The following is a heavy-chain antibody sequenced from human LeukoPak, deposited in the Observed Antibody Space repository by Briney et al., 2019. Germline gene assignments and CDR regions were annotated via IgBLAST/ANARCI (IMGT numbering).Heavy chain of an antibody. CDR1: GYSFTSYW. D-gene: IGHD2-2*01. CDR3: ARQESLTRRSTLPFVY. V-gene: IGHV5-51*01. Sequence: GESLKISCKGSGYSFTSYWIGWVRQMPGKGLEWMGIIYPGDSDTRYSPSFQGHVTISADKSISTAYLQWSSLKASDTAIYYCARQESLTRRSTLPFVYWGQGTLVTVSS. J-gene: IGHJ4*02. CDR2: IYPGDSDT.